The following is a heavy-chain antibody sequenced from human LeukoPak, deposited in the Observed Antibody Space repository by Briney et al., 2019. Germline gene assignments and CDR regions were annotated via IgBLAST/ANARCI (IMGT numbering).Heavy chain of an antibody. V-gene: IGHV3-7*01. CDR3: ARESGYCSSTSCYRWFDP. D-gene: IGHD2-2*03. J-gene: IGHJ5*02. CDR2: IKQDGGEK. Sequence: GGSLRLSCAASGFTFSSYWMSWVRQAPGKGLEWVANIKQDGGEKYYVDSVKGRFTISRDNAKNSLYLQMNSLRAEDTAVYYCARESGYCSSTSCYRWFDPWGQGTLVTVSS. CDR1: GFTFSSYW.